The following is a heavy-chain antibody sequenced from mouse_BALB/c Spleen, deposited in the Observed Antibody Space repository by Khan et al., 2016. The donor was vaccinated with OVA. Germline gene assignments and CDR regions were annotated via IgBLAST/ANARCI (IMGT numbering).Heavy chain of an antibody. CDR2: MSSGSSTI. J-gene: IGHJ1*01. Sequence: EVELVESGGGLVQPGGSRKLSCAASGFTFSSFGMHWVRQAPKKGLEWVAYMSSGSSTIYYADTVKGRFTISRENPKNTLFLQMTSLRSEDTAMYYCARSGGNFHWYMDVWGAGTSVTVSS. CDR1: GFTFSSFG. CDR3: ARSGGNFHWYMDV. V-gene: IGHV5-17*02. D-gene: IGHD2-1*01.